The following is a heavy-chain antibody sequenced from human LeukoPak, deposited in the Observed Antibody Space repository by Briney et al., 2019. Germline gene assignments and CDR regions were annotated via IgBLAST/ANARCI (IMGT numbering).Heavy chain of an antibody. Sequence: SETLSLTCTVSGGSISSSSYYWGWIRQPPGKGLEWIGSIYYSGSTYYNPSLKSRVTISVDTSKNQFSLKLSSVTAADTAVYYCARLWGMRYYDSSGYYNWFDPWGQGTLVSVSS. V-gene: IGHV4-39*01. CDR1: GGSISSSSYY. CDR3: ARLWGMRYYDSSGYYNWFDP. CDR2: IYYSGST. D-gene: IGHD3-22*01. J-gene: IGHJ5*02.